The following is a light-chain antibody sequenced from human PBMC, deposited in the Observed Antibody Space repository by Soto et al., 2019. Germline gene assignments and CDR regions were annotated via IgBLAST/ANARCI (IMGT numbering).Light chain of an antibody. J-gene: IGKJ3*01. CDR3: QQANSVPFA. CDR1: QGTSSW. Sequence: DIQMTQSPSSVSASVGDRVTITCRASQGTSSWLAWYQQQPGKAPKLLIYAASSLQSGVPSRFSGSGSGTDFTLPISSLQLEDFAPSYFQQANSVPFACGPGTQVDIK. V-gene: IGKV1-12*02. CDR2: AAS.